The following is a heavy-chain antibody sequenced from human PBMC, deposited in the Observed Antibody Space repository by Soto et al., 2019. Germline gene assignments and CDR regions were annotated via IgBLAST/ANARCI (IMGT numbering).Heavy chain of an antibody. CDR3: ARDLPIDDFWSGYGYYGMDV. V-gene: IGHV4-31*03. Sequence: SETLSLTCTVSGGSIISGGYYWSWIRQHPGKGLEWIGYIYYSGSTYYNPSLKSRVTISVDTSKNQSSLKLSSVTAADTAVYYCARDLPIDDFWSGYGYYGMDVWGQGTTVTVS. D-gene: IGHD3-3*01. J-gene: IGHJ6*02. CDR2: IYYSGST. CDR1: GGSIISGGYY.